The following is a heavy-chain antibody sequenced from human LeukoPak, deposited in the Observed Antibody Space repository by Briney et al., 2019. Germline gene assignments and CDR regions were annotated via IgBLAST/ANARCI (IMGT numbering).Heavy chain of an antibody. CDR3: ARDRSPYGGNSLYYYYYMDV. Sequence: SETLSLTCTVSGGSISSYYWSWTRQPAGKGLEWIGRIYTSGSTNYNPSLKSRVTMSVDTSKNQFSLKLSSVTAADTAVYYCARDRSPYGGNSLYYYYYMDVWGKGTTVTISS. CDR2: IYTSGST. V-gene: IGHV4-4*07. CDR1: GGSISSYY. J-gene: IGHJ6*03. D-gene: IGHD4-23*01.